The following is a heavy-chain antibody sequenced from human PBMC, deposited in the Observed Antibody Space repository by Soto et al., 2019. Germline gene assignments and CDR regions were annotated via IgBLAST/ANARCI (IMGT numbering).Heavy chain of an antibody. CDR3: AKFNSSGYYYYYGMDV. CDR2: ISGSGGST. D-gene: IGHD3-22*01. Sequence: PGGSLRLSCAASGFTFSSYAMSWVRQAPGKGLEWVSAISGSGGSTYYADSVKGRFTISRDNSKNTLYLQMNSLRAEDTAVYYCAKFNSSGYYYYYGMDVWGQGTTVTVSS. CDR1: GFTFSSYA. V-gene: IGHV3-23*01. J-gene: IGHJ6*02.